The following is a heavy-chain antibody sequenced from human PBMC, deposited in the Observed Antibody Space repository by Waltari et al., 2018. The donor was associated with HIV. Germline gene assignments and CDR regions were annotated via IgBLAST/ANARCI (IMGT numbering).Heavy chain of an antibody. CDR3: VRCGGFYYGTGLD. CDR1: GFPFRTFA. D-gene: IGHD3-10*01. CDR2: ISGVDDT. Sequence: VQLLESGGGLVEPGGSVRLSCVASGFPFRTFAMTWVRQAPGKGLGWVSTISGVDDTYYADSVKGRFTISRDTSKNTVSLQMKRLRDDDTAFYYCVRCGGFYYGTGLDWGRGTLVTVSS. J-gene: IGHJ4*02. V-gene: IGHV3-23*01.